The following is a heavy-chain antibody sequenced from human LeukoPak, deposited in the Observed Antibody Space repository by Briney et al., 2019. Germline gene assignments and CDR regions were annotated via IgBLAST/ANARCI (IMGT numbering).Heavy chain of an antibody. CDR3: AKGSQYNILTGFIVGAMDDFDH. CDR1: GFSFSSYG. V-gene: IGHV3-30*02. Sequence: GGSLRLSCAGSGFSFSSYGMHWVRQAPGKGLEWMAFIRSDGSNKYYADSVKGRFTISRDNSKNTLYLQMNSLRAEDTAVYYCAKGSQYNILTGFIVGAMDDFDHWGQGTLVTVSS. CDR2: IRSDGSNK. J-gene: IGHJ4*02. D-gene: IGHD3-9*01.